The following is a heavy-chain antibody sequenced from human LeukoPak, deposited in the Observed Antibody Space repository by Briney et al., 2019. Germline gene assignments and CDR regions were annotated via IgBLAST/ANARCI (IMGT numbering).Heavy chain of an antibody. V-gene: IGHV1-24*01. Sequence: ASVKVSCKVSGYTLTELSMHWVRQAPGKGLEWMGGFDPEDGETIYAQKFQGRVTMTEDTSTDTAYMELSSLRSVDTAVYYCARGRGYSYGYPPDDYWGQGTLVTVSS. J-gene: IGHJ4*02. CDR1: GYTLTELS. D-gene: IGHD5-18*01. CDR3: ARGRGYSYGYPPDDY. CDR2: FDPEDGET.